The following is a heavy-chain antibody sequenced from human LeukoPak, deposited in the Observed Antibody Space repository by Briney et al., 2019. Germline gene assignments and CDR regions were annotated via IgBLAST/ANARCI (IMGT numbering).Heavy chain of an antibody. CDR2: TSGSGGNT. D-gene: IGHD5-12*01. Sequence: GGSLRLSCAASGFTLRSYDMSWVRQAPGKGLEWVAATSGSGGNTYYADSVKGRFTISRDNSKNTLSLQMNSLRAEDTAVYYCAKEYSGYDFDYWGQGTLVTVSS. CDR3: AKEYSGYDFDY. J-gene: IGHJ4*02. V-gene: IGHV3-23*01. CDR1: GFTLRSYD.